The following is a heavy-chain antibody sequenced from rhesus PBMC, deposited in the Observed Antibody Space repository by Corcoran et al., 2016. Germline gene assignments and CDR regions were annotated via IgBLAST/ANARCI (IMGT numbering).Heavy chain of an antibody. V-gene: IGHV4-73*01. J-gene: IGHJ4*01. CDR2: IDGNSAST. Sequence: QVKLQQWGEGLVKPSETLSLTCAVYGGSISGYYWSWLRQHLGKGLEWIGNIDGNSASTNYNPSLKKRVTISKDTSKNQFSLKLSSVTAADTAVYYCARDYYYWGQGVLVTVSS. CDR3: ARDYYY. D-gene: IGHD3-9*01. CDR1: GGSISGYY.